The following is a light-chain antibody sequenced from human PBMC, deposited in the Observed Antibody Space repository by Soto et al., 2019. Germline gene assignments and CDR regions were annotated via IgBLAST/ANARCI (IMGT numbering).Light chain of an antibody. J-gene: IGLJ2*01. Sequence: QSVLTQPPSASGTPGQRGTISCSGSSSNIGSNTVNWYQQLPGTAPKLLIYSNNQRPSGVPDRFSGSKSGTSASLAISGLQSEDEADYYCAAWDDSLNGLLFGGGTKLTV. CDR3: AAWDDSLNGLL. CDR2: SNN. V-gene: IGLV1-44*01. CDR1: SSNIGSNT.